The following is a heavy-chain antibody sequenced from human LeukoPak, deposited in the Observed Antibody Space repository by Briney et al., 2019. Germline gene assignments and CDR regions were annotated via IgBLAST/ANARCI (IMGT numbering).Heavy chain of an antibody. CDR1: GVSISSYY. CDR2: IYYSGST. D-gene: IGHD6-13*01. CDR3: ARGVMTGYSSSWHFDY. V-gene: IGHV4-59*01. Sequence: SETLSLTCTVSGVSISSYYWSWIRQPPGKGLEWIGYIYYSGSTNYNPSLKSRVTISVDTSKNQFSLKLSSVTAADTAVYYCARGVMTGYSSSWHFDYWGQGTLVTVSS. J-gene: IGHJ4*02.